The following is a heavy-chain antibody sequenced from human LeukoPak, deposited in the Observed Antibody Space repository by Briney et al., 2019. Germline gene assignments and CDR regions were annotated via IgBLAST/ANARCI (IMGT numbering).Heavy chain of an antibody. V-gene: IGHV3-53*01. CDR2: IYSGGST. CDR3: ARDYYDSSVGFDY. Sequence: GGSLRLSCAASGFTVSSNYMSWVRQAPGKGLEWVPVIYSGGSTYYADSVKGRFTISRDNSKNTLYLQMNSLRAEDTAVYYCARDYYDSSVGFDYWGQGTLVTVSS. CDR1: GFTVSSNY. D-gene: IGHD3-22*01. J-gene: IGHJ4*02.